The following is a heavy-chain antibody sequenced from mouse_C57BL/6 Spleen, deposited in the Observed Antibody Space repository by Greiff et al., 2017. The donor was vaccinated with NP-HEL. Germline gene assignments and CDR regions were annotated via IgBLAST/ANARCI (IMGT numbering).Heavy chain of an antibody. V-gene: IGHV5-4*01. J-gene: IGHJ3*01. CDR3: ARDYYGLFAY. Sequence: EVMLVESGGGLVKPGGSLKLSCAASGFTFSSYAMSWVRQTPEKRLEWVATISDGGSYTYYPDNVKGRFTISRDNAKNNLYLQMSHLKSEDTAMYYCARDYYGLFAYWGQGTLVTVSA. D-gene: IGHD1-1*01. CDR1: GFTFSSYA. CDR2: ISDGGSYT.